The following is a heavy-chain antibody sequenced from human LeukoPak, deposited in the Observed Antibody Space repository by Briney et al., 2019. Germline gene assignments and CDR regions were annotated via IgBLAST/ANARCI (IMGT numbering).Heavy chain of an antibody. J-gene: IGHJ4*02. CDR2: ISSTGST. CDR1: GGSISSYY. D-gene: IGHD6-13*01. CDR3: ARRSVAAGLFDY. V-gene: IGHV4-59*04. Sequence: SETLSLTCTVSGGSISSYYWSWIRQPPGKGLEWIGDISSTGSTYQNPSLKSRVTMSVDTSKNQVSLNLSSVTAADTAVYYCARRSVAAGLFDYWGQGTLVTVSS.